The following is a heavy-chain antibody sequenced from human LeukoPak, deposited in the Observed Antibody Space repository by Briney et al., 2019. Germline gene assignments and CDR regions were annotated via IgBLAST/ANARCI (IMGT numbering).Heavy chain of an antibody. CDR2: ISGSGGST. D-gene: IGHD3-10*01. CDR1: GFTFSSYA. J-gene: IGHJ4*02. Sequence: PGGSLRLSCAASGFTFSSYAMGWVRQAPGKGLEWVSAISGSGGSTYYADSVKGRFTISRDNSKNTLYLQMNSLRAEDTAVYYCAKSPTSQLAMVLIFDYWGQGTLVTVSS. CDR3: AKSPTSQLAMVLIFDY. V-gene: IGHV3-23*01.